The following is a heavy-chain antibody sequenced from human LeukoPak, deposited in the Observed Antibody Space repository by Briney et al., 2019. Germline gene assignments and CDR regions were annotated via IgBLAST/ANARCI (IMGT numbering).Heavy chain of an antibody. CDR3: ARDGGSSWSEYFQH. D-gene: IGHD6-13*01. Sequence: QTGGSLRLSCAASGFTVNTKFVSWVRQAPGKGLEWVSVIYTGGDTYYSDSVKGRFTISRDNSKNTVFLQMNSLRVEDTAMYYCARDGGSSWSEYFQHWGQGTLVTVSS. V-gene: IGHV3-53*01. CDR1: GFTVNTKF. J-gene: IGHJ1*01. CDR2: IYTGGDT.